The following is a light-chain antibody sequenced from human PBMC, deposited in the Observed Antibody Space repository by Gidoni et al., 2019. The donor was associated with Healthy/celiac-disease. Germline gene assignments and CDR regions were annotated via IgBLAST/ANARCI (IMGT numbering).Light chain of an antibody. Sequence: EIVLTQCPATLSLSPGERATLSCRASQSVSSYLAWYQQKPGQAPRLLIYDASNRATGIPARLSGSGSGTDFTLNISSLEPEDFAVYYCQQRSNWPYTFGQGTKLEIK. V-gene: IGKV3-11*01. CDR2: DAS. CDR1: QSVSSY. J-gene: IGKJ2*01. CDR3: QQRSNWPYT.